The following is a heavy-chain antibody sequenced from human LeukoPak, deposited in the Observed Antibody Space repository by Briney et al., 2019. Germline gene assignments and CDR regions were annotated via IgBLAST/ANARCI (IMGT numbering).Heavy chain of an antibody. CDR2: ISGSGGST. J-gene: IGHJ4*02. CDR1: GFTFSSYA. D-gene: IGHD3-3*01. Sequence: GGSLRLSCAASGFTFSSYAMSWVRQAPGQGLEWVSAISGSGGSTYYADSVKGRFTISRDNSKNTLYLQMNSLRAEDTAVYYCAKSNYDFWSGYYDYWGQGTLVTVSS. CDR3: AKSNYDFWSGYYDY. V-gene: IGHV3-23*01.